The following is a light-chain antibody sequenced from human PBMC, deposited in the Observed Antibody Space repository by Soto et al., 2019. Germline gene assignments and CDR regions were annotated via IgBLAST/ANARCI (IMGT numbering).Light chain of an antibody. CDR1: QGIRSD. CDR3: LQDYNYPRT. Sequence: AIQMTQSPSSLSASVGDRVTITCRASQGIRSDLGWYQQKPGKAPKLLIYAASSLQSGDPSRFRGSGSGTDFTLTISSLQPEEFATYYCLQDYNYPRTCGQGTKVEIK. CDR2: AAS. J-gene: IGKJ1*01. V-gene: IGKV1-6*01.